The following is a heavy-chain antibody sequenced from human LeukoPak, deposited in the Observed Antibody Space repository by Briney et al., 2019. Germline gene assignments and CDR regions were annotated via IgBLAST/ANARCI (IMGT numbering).Heavy chain of an antibody. CDR3: AKDLGFEHQLLCLDN. D-gene: IGHD3-16*01. V-gene: IGHV3-30*18. Sequence: GGSLRLSCAASGFTFSSYGMHWVRQAPGKGLEWVAVISYDGSNKYYADSVKGRFTISRDNSKNTLYLQMNSLRAEDTAVYYCAKDLGFEHQLLCLDNWGQGALVTVSS. J-gene: IGHJ4*02. CDR2: ISYDGSNK. CDR1: GFTFSSYG.